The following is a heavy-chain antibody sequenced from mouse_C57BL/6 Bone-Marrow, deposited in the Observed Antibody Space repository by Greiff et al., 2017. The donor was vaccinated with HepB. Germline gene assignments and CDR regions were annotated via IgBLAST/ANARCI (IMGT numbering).Heavy chain of an antibody. CDR1: GYAFSSSW. CDR3: ANVYYGNYYDY. CDR2: IYPGDGDT. V-gene: IGHV1-82*01. D-gene: IGHD2-1*01. J-gene: IGHJ2*01. Sequence: QVQLQQSGPELVKPGASVKISCKASGYAFSSSWMNWVKQRPGKCLEWIGRIYPGDGDTNYNGKFKGKATLTADKSSSTAYMQLSSLTSEDSAVYFCANVYYGNYYDYWGQGTTLTVSS.